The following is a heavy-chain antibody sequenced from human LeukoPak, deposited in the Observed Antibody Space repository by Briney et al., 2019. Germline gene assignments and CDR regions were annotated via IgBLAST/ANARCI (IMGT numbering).Heavy chain of an antibody. J-gene: IGHJ4*02. CDR2: INTNTGNP. CDR1: GYTFTSYG. V-gene: IGHV7-4-1*02. Sequence: ASVKVSCKASGYTFTSYGISWVRQAPGQGLEWMGWINTNTGNPTYAQGFTGRFVFSLDTSVSTAYLQISSLKAEDTAVYYCASGGLVRIAAAQTYDYWGQGTLVTVSS. CDR3: ASGGLVRIAAAQTYDY. D-gene: IGHD6-13*01.